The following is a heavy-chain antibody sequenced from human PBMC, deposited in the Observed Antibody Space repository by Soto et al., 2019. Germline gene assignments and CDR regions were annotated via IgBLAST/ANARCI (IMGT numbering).Heavy chain of an antibody. V-gene: IGHV3-74*01. D-gene: IGHD3-3*01. CDR1: RFTFSSYW. J-gene: IGHJ6*02. Sequence: PGGSLRLSCAPSRFTFSSYWMHWVSHAPGEGLVWVSRINSDGSSTSYADSVKGRFTISRDNAKNTLYLQMNSLRAEDTAVYYCARAGPLNYDFWSGYYTGGYYYYGMDVWGQGTTVTVSS. CDR2: INSDGSST. CDR3: ARAGPLNYDFWSGYYTGGYYYYGMDV.